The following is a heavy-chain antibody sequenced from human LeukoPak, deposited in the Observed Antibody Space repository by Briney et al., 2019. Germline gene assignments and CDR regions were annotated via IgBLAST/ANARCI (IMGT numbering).Heavy chain of an antibody. Sequence: TGGSLRLSCAASGFTFSSYAMNWVRQAPGKGLEWVSGINDRGGSTYYADSVKGRFTISRDNSKNTLYLQMNNLRAEDTAVYYCAKLGYYCSGGSCYSRALDIWGQGTTATVSS. CDR1: GFTFSSYA. CDR2: INDRGGST. V-gene: IGHV3-23*01. J-gene: IGHJ6*02. CDR3: AKLGYYCSGGSCYSRALDI. D-gene: IGHD2-15*01.